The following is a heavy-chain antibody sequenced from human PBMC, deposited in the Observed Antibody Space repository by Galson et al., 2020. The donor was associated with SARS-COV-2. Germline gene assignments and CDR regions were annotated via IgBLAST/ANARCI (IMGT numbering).Heavy chain of an antibody. J-gene: IGHJ4*02. CDR3: ARDASTPNYYYSSGYLSHFDY. CDR2: IWYDGSNK. Sequence: GGSLRLSCAASGFTFSSYGMHWVRQAPGKGLEWVAVIWYDGSNKYYADSVKGRFTISRDNSKNTLYLQMNSLRAEDTAVYYCARDASTPNYYYSSGYLSHFDYWGQGTLVTVSS. V-gene: IGHV3-33*01. D-gene: IGHD3-22*01. CDR1: GFTFSSYG.